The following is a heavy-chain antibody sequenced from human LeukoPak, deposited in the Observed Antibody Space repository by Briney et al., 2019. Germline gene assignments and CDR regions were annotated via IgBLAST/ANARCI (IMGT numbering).Heavy chain of an antibody. V-gene: IGHV1-46*01. D-gene: IGHD3-22*01. J-gene: IGHJ5*02. CDR1: GGTFSSYA. Sequence: ASVKVSCKASGGTFSSYAISWVRQAPGQGLEWMGIINPSGGSTSYAQKFQGRVTMTRDTSTSTVYMELSSLRSEDTAVYYCARRSYYYDSSGYPDYWFDPWGQGTLVTVSS. CDR3: ARRSYYYDSSGYPDYWFDP. CDR2: INPSGGST.